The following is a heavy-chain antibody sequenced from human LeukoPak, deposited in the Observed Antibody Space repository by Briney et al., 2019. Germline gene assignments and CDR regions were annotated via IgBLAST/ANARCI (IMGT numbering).Heavy chain of an antibody. D-gene: IGHD6-6*01. V-gene: IGHV3-74*01. CDR3: ARGPNSNWSGLDF. CDR1: GFSFSGHW. CDR2: ISPTGSTT. Sequence: PGGSLRLSCTASGFSFSGHWMHWARQLPGKGLVWASRISPTGSTTSYADSVKGRFTVSRDNAKNTLYLQVNNLRAEDTAVYYCARGPNSNWSGLDFWGQGTLLIVSS. J-gene: IGHJ4*02.